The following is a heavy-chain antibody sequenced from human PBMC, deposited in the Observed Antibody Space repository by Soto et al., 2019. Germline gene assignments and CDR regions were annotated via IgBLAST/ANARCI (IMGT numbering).Heavy chain of an antibody. CDR3: ARGVAYYYDSSGANDAFDI. V-gene: IGHV1-69*01. D-gene: IGHD3-22*01. CDR2: IIPIFGTA. CDR1: GGTFSSYA. Sequence: QVPLVQSGAEVKKPGSSVKVSCKASGGTFSSYAISWVRQAPGQGLEWMGGIIPIFGTANYAQKFQGRVTITADESTSTAYMELSSLRSEDTAVYYCARGVAYYYDSSGANDAFDIWGQGTMVTVSS. J-gene: IGHJ3*02.